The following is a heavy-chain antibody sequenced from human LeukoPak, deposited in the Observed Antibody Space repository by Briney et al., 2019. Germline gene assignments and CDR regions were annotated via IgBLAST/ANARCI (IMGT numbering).Heavy chain of an antibody. Sequence: SETLSLTCTVSGVSISSGDYYWSWIRQPPGKGLEWIGEIYHSGSTNYNPSLKSRVTISVDKSKNQFSLKLSSVTAADTAVYYCARDSSDSSGWYFDYWGQGTLVTVSS. D-gene: IGHD6-19*01. CDR1: GVSISSGDYY. CDR3: ARDSSDSSGWYFDY. J-gene: IGHJ4*02. V-gene: IGHV4-39*07. CDR2: IYHSGST.